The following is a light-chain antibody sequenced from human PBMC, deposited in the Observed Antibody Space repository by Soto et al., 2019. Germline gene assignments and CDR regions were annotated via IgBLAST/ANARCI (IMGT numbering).Light chain of an antibody. CDR3: QQRSNWPIT. CDR2: DAS. Sequence: ELVLTQSPATLSLSPGERATLSCRASQSVSSYLAWHQQKPGQAPRLLIYDASNRAAGFPARFSGSGSGTDFTLTISSLEPQDFAVYYCQQRSNWPITFGQGTRLEIK. J-gene: IGKJ5*01. V-gene: IGKV3-11*01. CDR1: QSVSSY.